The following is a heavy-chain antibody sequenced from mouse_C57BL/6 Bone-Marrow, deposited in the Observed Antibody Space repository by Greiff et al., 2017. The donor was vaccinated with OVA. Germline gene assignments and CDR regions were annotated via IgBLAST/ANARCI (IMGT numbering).Heavy chain of an antibody. Sequence: EVKLMESGGGLVQPGGSLSLSCAASGFTFTDYYMSWVRQPPGKALEWLGFIRNKANGYTTEYSASVQGRFTISRDNSQSILYLQMNALRAEDSATYYCARYGTAQATFAYWGQGTLVTVSA. D-gene: IGHD3-2*02. CDR2: IRNKANGYTT. CDR1: GFTFTDYY. J-gene: IGHJ3*01. V-gene: IGHV7-3*01. CDR3: ARYGTAQATFAY.